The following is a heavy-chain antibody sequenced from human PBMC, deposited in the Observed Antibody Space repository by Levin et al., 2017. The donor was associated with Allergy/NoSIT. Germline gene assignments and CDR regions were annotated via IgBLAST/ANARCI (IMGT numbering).Heavy chain of an antibody. CDR1: GFTFSSYA. J-gene: IGHJ3*02. D-gene: IGHD6-13*01. CDR2: ISGSGGSA. V-gene: IGHV3-23*01. CDR3: AKNLQQQLVPRAFDI. Sequence: PGGSLRLSCAASGFTFSSYAMSWVRQPPGKGLEWVSGISGSGGSAFYADSVKGRFTISRDNSNNTLYLQINSLRAEDTAVYYCAKNLQQQLVPRAFDIWGQGTMVTVSS.